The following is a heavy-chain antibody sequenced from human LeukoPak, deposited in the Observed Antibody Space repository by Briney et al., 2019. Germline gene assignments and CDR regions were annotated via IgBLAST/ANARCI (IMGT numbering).Heavy chain of an antibody. CDR2: IRQDGSEK. CDR1: GFTFTDYW. CDR3: ARDGTAAGLYFDL. V-gene: IGHV3-7*01. D-gene: IGHD6-13*01. J-gene: IGHJ4*01. Sequence: GGSLRLSCEVSGFTFTDYWMNWVRQAPGKGPEWVASIRQDGSEKIYVDSVKGRFTISRDNSKNSLSLQLNGLRAEDTAVYYCARDGTAAGLYFDLWGQGTLVTVSS.